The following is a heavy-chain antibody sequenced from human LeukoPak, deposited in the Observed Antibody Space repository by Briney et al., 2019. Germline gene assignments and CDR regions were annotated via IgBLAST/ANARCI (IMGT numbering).Heavy chain of an antibody. CDR1: GYSISSGYY. Sequence: PSETLSLTCTVSGYSISSGYYWGWIRQPPGKGLEWIGRIYTSGSTNYNPSLKSRVTMSVDTSKNQFSLKLSSVTAADTAVYYCARDMITFGGVSNWFDPWGQGTLVTVSS. CDR3: ARDMITFGGVSNWFDP. V-gene: IGHV4-38-2*02. J-gene: IGHJ5*02. D-gene: IGHD3-16*01. CDR2: IYTSGST.